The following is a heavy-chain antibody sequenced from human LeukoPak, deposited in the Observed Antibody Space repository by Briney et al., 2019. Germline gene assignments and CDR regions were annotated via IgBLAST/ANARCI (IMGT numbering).Heavy chain of an antibody. Sequence: GRSLRLSCAASGFTFSSYAMHWVRQAPGKGLEWVAVISFDGSNKYYADSVKGRFTISRDNSKNTLYLQMNSLRAEDTAVYYCAKDRRLYDYGSGSYFDYWGQGTLVTVSS. J-gene: IGHJ4*02. CDR2: ISFDGSNK. CDR3: AKDRRLYDYGSGSYFDY. V-gene: IGHV3-30*04. CDR1: GFTFSSYA. D-gene: IGHD3-10*01.